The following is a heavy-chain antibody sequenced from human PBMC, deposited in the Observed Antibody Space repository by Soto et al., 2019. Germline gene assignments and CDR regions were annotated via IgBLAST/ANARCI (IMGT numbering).Heavy chain of an antibody. V-gene: IGHV3-21*06. CDR1: GFTFSGYG. CDR2: ISSTTSYV. Sequence: PGGSLRLSCAASGFTFSGYGMSWLRQAPGKGLEWVASISSTTSYVYYADSVKGRFSTSRDNAKNILYLEMYALRTEDTAVYYCARDPSEGRVGNWFESWGQGTLVTVSS. J-gene: IGHJ5*01. CDR3: ARDPSEGRVGNWFES. D-gene: IGHD2-2*01.